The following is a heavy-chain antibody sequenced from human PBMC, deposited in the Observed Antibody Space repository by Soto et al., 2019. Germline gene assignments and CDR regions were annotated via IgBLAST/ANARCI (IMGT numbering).Heavy chain of an antibody. D-gene: IGHD2-15*01. CDR2: INSDGSST. CDR3: GRTSLGVASATLEDY. Sequence: EVQLVESGGGLVQPGGSLRLSCAASGFTFSSYWMHWVRQAPGKGLVWVSRINSDGSSTSYADSVKGRFTISRDNAKHTLDLQMNRLRAEDTAVYYWGRTSLGVASATLEDYWGQGTLVTVSS. J-gene: IGHJ4*02. V-gene: IGHV3-74*01. CDR1: GFTFSSYW.